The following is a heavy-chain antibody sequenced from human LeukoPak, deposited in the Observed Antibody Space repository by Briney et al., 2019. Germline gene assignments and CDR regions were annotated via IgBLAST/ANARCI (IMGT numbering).Heavy chain of an antibody. CDR1: GGSFSGYY. CDR3: ARRSIAARLGYFDY. CDR2: INHSGST. D-gene: IGHD6-6*01. J-gene: IGHJ4*02. Sequence: SETLSLTCAVYGGSFSGYYWSWIRQPPGKGLEWIGEINHSGSTNYNPSLKSRVTISVDTSKNQFSLKLSSVTAADTAVYYCARRSIAARLGYFDYWGQGTLVTVSS. V-gene: IGHV4-34*01.